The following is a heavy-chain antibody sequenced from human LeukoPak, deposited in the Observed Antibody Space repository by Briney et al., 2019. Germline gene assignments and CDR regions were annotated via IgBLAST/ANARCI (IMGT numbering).Heavy chain of an antibody. D-gene: IGHD3-10*01. CDR1: GGSISTYI. Sequence: PSETLSLTCTVSGGSISTYIWSWIRQTAGKGLEWIGRISDSGSTRYNPSLKSRLTMSVDTSKNQFSLKLDSVTAADTAVYYCAKSNGYGLVDIWGQGTMVTVSS. CDR3: AKSNGYGLVDI. CDR2: ISDSGST. V-gene: IGHV4-4*07. J-gene: IGHJ3*02.